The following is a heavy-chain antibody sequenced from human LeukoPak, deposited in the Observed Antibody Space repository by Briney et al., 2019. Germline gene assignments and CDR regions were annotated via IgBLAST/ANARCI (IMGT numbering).Heavy chain of an antibody. D-gene: IGHD3-10*01. J-gene: IGHJ3*02. CDR1: GFTFSDCY. Sequence: TGGSLRLSCAASGFTFSDCYISWIRQAPGKGLEWISYISGPSSYTNYADSVKGRFTISRDNTKNSLYLQMNSLRAEDTAVYYCARARGVSRYALYAFDIWGQGTMVSVSS. V-gene: IGHV3-11*06. CDR2: ISGPSSYT. CDR3: ARARGVSRYALYAFDI.